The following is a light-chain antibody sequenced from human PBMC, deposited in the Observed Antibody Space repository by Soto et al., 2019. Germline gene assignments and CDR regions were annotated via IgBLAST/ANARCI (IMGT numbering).Light chain of an antibody. Sequence: AIRMTQSPSSFSASTGDRVTITCRASQGISSYLAWYQQKPGKATKLLIYAASTLQSGVPSRFSGSGSGTDFTLTISGLQSEDFATYYCQQYYSYPFTFGPGTKVDIK. V-gene: IGKV1-8*01. CDR1: QGISSY. CDR3: QQYYSYPFT. J-gene: IGKJ3*01. CDR2: AAS.